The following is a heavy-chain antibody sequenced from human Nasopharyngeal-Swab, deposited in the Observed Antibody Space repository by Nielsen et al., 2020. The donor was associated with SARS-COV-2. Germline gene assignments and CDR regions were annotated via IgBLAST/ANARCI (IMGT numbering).Heavy chain of an antibody. CDR2: IWNDGSNK. D-gene: IGHD1-26*01. CDR3: ARESSWPKWGFDY. J-gene: IGHJ4*03. V-gene: IGHV3-33*01. Sequence: VRQAPGKGLEWVAVIWNDGSNKYYADSVKGRFTISRDNSKNTLYLQMNSLRAEDTAVYYCARESSWPKWGFDYWGQGTPVTVSS.